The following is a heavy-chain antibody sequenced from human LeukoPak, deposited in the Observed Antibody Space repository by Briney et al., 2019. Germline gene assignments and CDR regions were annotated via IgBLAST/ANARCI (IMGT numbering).Heavy chain of an antibody. CDR3: ATLSLGGTVGDY. V-gene: IGHV4-39*01. CDR1: GGSISRSRYY. J-gene: IGHJ4*02. D-gene: IGHD1-26*01. CDR2: TYYSESP. Sequence: SETLSLTCNVSGGSISRSRYYWGWIRQPPGKGLEWIGSTYYSESPYYNPSLKSRVTISVDTSKNQFSLRLSSVTAADTAVYYCATLSLGGTVGDYWGQGTLVIVSS.